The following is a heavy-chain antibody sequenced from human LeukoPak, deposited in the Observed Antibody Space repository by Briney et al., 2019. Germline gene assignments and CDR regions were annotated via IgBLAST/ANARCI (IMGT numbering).Heavy chain of an antibody. D-gene: IGHD6-19*01. V-gene: IGHV4-59*01. Sequence: PSETLSLTCAVYGGSFTPYYWTWIRQPPGKGLEWIGYIYYSGSTNYNPSLKSRVTISVDTSKNQFSLKLSSVTAADTAVYYCARDLGPGYSSGWYFDYWGQGTLVTVSS. CDR3: ARDLGPGYSSGWYFDY. J-gene: IGHJ4*02. CDR2: IYYSGST. CDR1: GGSFTPYY.